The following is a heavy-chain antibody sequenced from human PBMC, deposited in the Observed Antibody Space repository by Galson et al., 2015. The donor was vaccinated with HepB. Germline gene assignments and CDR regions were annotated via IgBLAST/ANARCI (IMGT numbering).Heavy chain of an antibody. Sequence: TLSLTCTVSGGSISSGGYYWSWIRQHPGKGLEWIGYIYYSGSTYYDPSLKSRVTISVDTSKNQFSLKLSSVTAADTAVYYCARGPELVPAAPPYYYYYYMDVWGKGTTATVSS. CDR2: IYYSGST. J-gene: IGHJ6*03. D-gene: IGHD2-2*01. CDR1: GGSISSGGYY. V-gene: IGHV4-31*03. CDR3: ARGPELVPAAPPYYYYYYMDV.